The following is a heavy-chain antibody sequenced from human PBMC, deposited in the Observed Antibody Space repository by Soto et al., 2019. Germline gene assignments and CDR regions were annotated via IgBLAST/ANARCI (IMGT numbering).Heavy chain of an antibody. Sequence: QPPGKGLEWIGYIYYSGSTNYNPSLKSRVTISVDTSKNQFSLKLSSVTAADTAVYYCARVQAGTIDYWGQGALVTVSS. D-gene: IGHD1-1*01. V-gene: IGHV4-59*01. J-gene: IGHJ4*02. CDR2: IYYSGST. CDR3: ARVQAGTIDY.